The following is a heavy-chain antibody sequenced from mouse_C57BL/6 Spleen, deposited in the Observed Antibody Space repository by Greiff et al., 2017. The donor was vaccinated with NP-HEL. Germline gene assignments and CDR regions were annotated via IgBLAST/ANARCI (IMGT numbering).Heavy chain of an antibody. CDR3: ASYYDGFDY. J-gene: IGHJ2*01. Sequence: EVQLVESGGGLVKPGGSLKLSCAASGFTFSSYAMSWVRQTPEKRLEWVATISDGGSYTYYPDNVKGRVTISRDNAKNNLYLQMSHLKSEDTAMYYCASYYDGFDYWGQGTTLTVSS. CDR1: GFTFSSYA. V-gene: IGHV5-4*01. CDR2: ISDGGSYT. D-gene: IGHD1-1*01.